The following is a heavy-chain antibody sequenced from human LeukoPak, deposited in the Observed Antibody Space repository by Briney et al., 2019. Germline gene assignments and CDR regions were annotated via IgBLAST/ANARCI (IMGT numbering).Heavy chain of an antibody. Sequence: GGSLRLSCAASGFTFSSYGMHWVRQAPGKGLEWVAVIWYDGSNKYYADSVKSRFTIFRDNSKNTLYLQMNSLRAEDTAVYYCARVGRQSFQNRPYSHYYYMDVWGKGTTVTVSS. CDR1: GFTFSSYG. J-gene: IGHJ6*03. CDR3: ARVGRQSFQNRPYSHYYYMDV. V-gene: IGHV3-33*01. D-gene: IGHD1-14*01. CDR2: IWYDGSNK.